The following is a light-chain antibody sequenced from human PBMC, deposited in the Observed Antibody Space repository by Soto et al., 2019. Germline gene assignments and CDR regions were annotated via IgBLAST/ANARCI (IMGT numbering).Light chain of an antibody. CDR3: AAWDVSLVV. J-gene: IGLJ2*01. CDR2: SDN. CDR1: SSNIGTNT. V-gene: IGLV1-44*01. Sequence: QSVLTQPPSASGTPGQRVTISCSGSSSNIGTNTVIWYQQLPGAAPKLLIYSDNQRPSGVPDRFAGSKSGTSASLAISGLQSQDEAAYYCAAWDVSLVVFGGGTKPTVL.